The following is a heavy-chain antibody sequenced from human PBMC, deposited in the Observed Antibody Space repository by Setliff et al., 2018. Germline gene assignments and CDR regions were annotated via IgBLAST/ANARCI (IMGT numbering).Heavy chain of an antibody. J-gene: IGHJ4*02. CDR1: GGSFSGYY. Sequence: SETLSLTCAVYGGSFSGYYWSWIRQPPGKGLEWIGEINHSGSSNYNPSLKSRVTISVDTSKNQFSLNLSSVTAADTAVYYCARTLYDYDILTGPGYYFDYWGQGTLVTVSS. D-gene: IGHD3-9*01. CDR2: INHSGSS. CDR3: ARTLYDYDILTGPGYYFDY. V-gene: IGHV4-34*01.